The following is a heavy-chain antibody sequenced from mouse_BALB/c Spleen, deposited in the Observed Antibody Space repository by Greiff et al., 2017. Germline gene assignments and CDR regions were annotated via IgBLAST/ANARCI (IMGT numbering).Heavy chain of an antibody. Sequence: EVQVVESGGDLVKPGGSLKLSCAASGFTFSSYGMSWVRQTPDKRLEWVATISSGGSYTYYPDSVKGRFTISRDNAKNTLYLQMSSLKSEDTAMYYCARPVASVYDGYSFAYWGQGTLVTVSA. J-gene: IGHJ3*01. D-gene: IGHD2-3*01. CDR3: ARPVASVYDGYSFAY. V-gene: IGHV5-6*01. CDR2: ISSGGSYT. CDR1: GFTFSSYG.